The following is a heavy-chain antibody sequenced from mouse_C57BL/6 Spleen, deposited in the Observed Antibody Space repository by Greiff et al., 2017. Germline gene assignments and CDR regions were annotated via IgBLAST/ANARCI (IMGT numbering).Heavy chain of an antibody. CDR2: IDPSDSDT. D-gene: IGHD3-2*02. V-gene: IGHV1-50*01. Sequence: QVQLQQPGAELVKPGASVKLSCKASGYTFTSYWMQWVKQRPGQGLEWIGEIDPSDSDTNYNQKFKGKATLTVDTSSSTAYMQLSSLTSEDSAVYYCARGSGYYFDYWGQGTTLTVSS. CDR3: ARGSGYYFDY. CDR1: GYTFTSYW. J-gene: IGHJ2*01.